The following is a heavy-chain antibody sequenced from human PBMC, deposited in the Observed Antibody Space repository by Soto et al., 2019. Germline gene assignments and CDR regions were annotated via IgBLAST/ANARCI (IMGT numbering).Heavy chain of an antibody. CDR3: AHRTSTGGWYTY. J-gene: IGHJ4*02. V-gene: IGHV2-5*02. D-gene: IGHD6-19*01. CDR2: IYWDDTR. Sequence: SGPTLVNPTQTLTLTCRFSGFPLNTRGVGVGWIRQPPGKALEWLALIYWDDTRSYSPSLKSRLTITKDTSKNQVVLTMTNMDPVDTATYFCAHRTSTGGWYTYWGQGTLVTVSS. CDR1: GFPLNTRGVG.